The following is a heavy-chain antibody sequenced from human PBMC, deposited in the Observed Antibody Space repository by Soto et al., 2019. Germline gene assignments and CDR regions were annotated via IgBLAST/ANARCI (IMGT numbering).Heavy chain of an antibody. D-gene: IGHD3-10*01. CDR2: INWNGGST. CDR1: GFTFDDYG. CDR3: ARDSVWFGEWETWFDP. J-gene: IGHJ5*02. V-gene: IGHV3-20*01. Sequence: EVQLVESGGGVVRPGGSLRLSCAASGFTFDDYGMSWVRQAPGKGLDWVSGINWNGGSTGYADSVKGRFIISRDNAKNSLYLQMNSLRAEDTALYHCARDSVWFGEWETWFDPWGQGTLVTVSS.